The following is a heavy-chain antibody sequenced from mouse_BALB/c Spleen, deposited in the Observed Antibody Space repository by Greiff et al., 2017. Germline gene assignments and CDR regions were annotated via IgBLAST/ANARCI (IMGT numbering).Heavy chain of an antibody. D-gene: IGHD2-4*01. J-gene: IGHJ3*01. CDR2: INPYNGGT. CDR1: GYSFTGYT. V-gene: IGHV1-18*01. CDR3: TRSTMITTGFAY. Sequence: EVQLQQSGPELVKPGASMKISCKASGYSFTGYTLNWVKQSHGKNLEWIGLINPYNGGTSYNQKLKGKATLTVDKSSSTAYMELLSLTSEDSAVYCCTRSTMITTGFAYWGQGTLVTVSA.